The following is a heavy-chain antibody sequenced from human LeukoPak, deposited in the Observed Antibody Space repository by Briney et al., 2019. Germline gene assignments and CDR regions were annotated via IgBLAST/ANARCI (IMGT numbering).Heavy chain of an antibody. CDR1: GFTFSSYS. D-gene: IGHD3-16*01. CDR3: ARSVYLTPKRIWAYYYYYGMDV. J-gene: IGHJ6*02. V-gene: IGHV3-48*02. Sequence: GGSLRLSCAASGFTFSSYSMTWVRQAPGKGLEWVSYISSSSSTIYYADSVKGRFTISGDNAKNSLYLQMNSLRDEDTAVYYCARSVYLTPKRIWAYYYYYGMDVWGQGTTVTVSS. CDR2: ISSSSSTI.